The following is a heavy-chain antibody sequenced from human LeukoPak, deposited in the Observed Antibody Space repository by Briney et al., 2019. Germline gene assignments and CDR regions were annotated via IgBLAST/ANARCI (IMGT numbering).Heavy chain of an antibody. CDR3: AKDMGTLWFGELSDAFDI. CDR2: IYHSGST. D-gene: IGHD3-10*01. V-gene: IGHV4-30-2*01. CDR1: GGSISSGGYS. J-gene: IGHJ3*02. Sequence: SQTLSLTCAVSGGSISSGGYSWSWIRQPPGTGLEWIGYIYHSGSTYYNPSLKSRVTISVDRSKNQFSLKLSSVTAADTAVYYCAKDMGTLWFGELSDAFDIWGQGTMVTVSS.